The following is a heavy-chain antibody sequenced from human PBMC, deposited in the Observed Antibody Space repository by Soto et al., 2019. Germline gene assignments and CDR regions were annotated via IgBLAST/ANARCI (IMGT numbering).Heavy chain of an antibody. CDR1: GGTFSSYA. CDR2: IIPIFGTA. CDR3: AGGRGDWEFDY. J-gene: IGHJ4*02. V-gene: IGHV1-69*12. D-gene: IGHD3-16*01. Sequence: QVQLVQSGAEVKKPGSSVKVSCKASGGTFSSYAISWVRQAPGQGLEWMGGIIPIFGTANYAQKFQGRVRITADESTSTGYRGLSSRGSEETAVYYCAGGRGDWEFDYWGQGTLVTVSS.